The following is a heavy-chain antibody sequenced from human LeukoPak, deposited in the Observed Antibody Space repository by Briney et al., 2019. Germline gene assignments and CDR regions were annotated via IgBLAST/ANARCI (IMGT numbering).Heavy chain of an antibody. V-gene: IGHV3-23*01. D-gene: IGHD2-2*01. J-gene: IGHJ4*02. CDR3: AKAMPCTSTICYRFDY. Sequence: GGSPRLSCATSGFTFSSYAMSWVRQAPGKGLEWVSAISNSGGSTNYADSVKGRFTISRDISKNTLYLQMNTLRAEDTALYYCAKAMPCTSTICYRFDYGGRGTRVTVPS. CDR2: ISNSGGST. CDR1: GFTFSSYA.